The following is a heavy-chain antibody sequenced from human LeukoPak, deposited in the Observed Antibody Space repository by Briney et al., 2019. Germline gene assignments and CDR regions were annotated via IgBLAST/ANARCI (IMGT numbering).Heavy chain of an antibody. CDR3: ASAGYSSSWYGPAGDY. CDR1: GGSISSYY. Sequence: SETLSLTCTVSGGSISSYYWSWIRQPPGKGLEWIGYIYYSGSTNYNPSLKSRVTISVDTSKNQFSLKVTSVTAADTAVYYCASAGYSSSWYGPAGDYWGQGTLVTVSS. CDR2: IYYSGST. J-gene: IGHJ4*02. D-gene: IGHD6-13*01. V-gene: IGHV4-59*12.